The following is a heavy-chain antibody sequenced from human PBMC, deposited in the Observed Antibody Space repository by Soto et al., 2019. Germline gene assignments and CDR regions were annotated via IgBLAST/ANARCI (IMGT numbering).Heavy chain of an antibody. CDR1: AFSFNTYW. J-gene: IGHJ4*02. D-gene: IGHD6-13*01. Sequence: GESLKISCQGSAFSFNTYWIGWVRQMPGKGLEWVGVIFFGDSDTRYSPSFQGQVTISVDKSINTAYLHLNSLKASDTAMYYCARHYPRVYTYGIDYWGQGTLVTVSS. CDR2: IFFGDSDT. V-gene: IGHV5-51*01. CDR3: ARHYPRVYTYGIDY.